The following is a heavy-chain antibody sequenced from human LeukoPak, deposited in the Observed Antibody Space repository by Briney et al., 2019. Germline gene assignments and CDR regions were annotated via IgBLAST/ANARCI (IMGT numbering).Heavy chain of an antibody. V-gene: IGHV3-23*01. CDR3: AKEGGTTGYYGMDV. J-gene: IGHJ6*04. CDR2: MNGNGGST. Sequence: PGGSLRLSCAASGFTVSSYAISWVRQAPGKGLEWVSAMNGNGGSTYYADSVKGRFTISRDKSKNTLYLQMNSLRAEDTAIYYCAKEGGTTGYYGMDVWGKGTTVTVSS. D-gene: IGHD1-1*01. CDR1: GFTVSSYA.